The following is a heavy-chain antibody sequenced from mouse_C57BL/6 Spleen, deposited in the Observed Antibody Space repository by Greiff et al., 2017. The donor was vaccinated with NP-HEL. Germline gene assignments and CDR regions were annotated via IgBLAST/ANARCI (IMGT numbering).Heavy chain of an antibody. J-gene: IGHJ4*01. CDR3: AKHRGSDYDYYAMDY. Sequence: VKLVESGPGLVAPSQSLSITCTVSGFSLTSYGVDWVRQPPGKGLEWLGVIWGGGSTNYNSALMSRLSISKDNSESQVFLKMNSLQTDDTAMYYCAKHRGSDYDYYAMDYWGQGTSVTVS. CDR1: GFSLTSYG. CDR2: IWGGGST. V-gene: IGHV2-9*01. D-gene: IGHD2-4*01.